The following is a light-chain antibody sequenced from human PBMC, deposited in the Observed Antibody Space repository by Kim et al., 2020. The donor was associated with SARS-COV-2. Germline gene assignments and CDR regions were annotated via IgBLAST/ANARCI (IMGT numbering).Light chain of an antibody. J-gene: IGKJ4*01. CDR2: AAS. CDR3: QQLKSYPLT. V-gene: IGKV1-9*01. Sequence: DIQLTQSPSVLSTSVGDRVTITCRASQDVSSYVAWYQQKAGKAPNLLIYAASTLQRGVPSRFSGRGSGTEFTLTINNLQPEDFASYYCQQLKSYPLTFGGGTKVEI. CDR1: QDVSSY.